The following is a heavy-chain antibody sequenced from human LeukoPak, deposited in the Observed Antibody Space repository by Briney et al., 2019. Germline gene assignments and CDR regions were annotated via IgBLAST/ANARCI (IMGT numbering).Heavy chain of an antibody. CDR2: INSDWTTT. CDR3: AKVSGRIQIWPQPFGDGMDV. V-gene: IGHV3-74*01. J-gene: IGHJ6*02. D-gene: IGHD5-18*01. CDR1: GFTFSGYW. Sequence: PGGSLRLSCPVSGFTFSGYWVHWVRQVPGKGLVWVSRINSDWTTTTYADSVKGRFTTSRDDAKNTVYLQMNSLRAEDTAVYYCAKVSGRIQIWPQPFGDGMDVWGQGTTVTVSS.